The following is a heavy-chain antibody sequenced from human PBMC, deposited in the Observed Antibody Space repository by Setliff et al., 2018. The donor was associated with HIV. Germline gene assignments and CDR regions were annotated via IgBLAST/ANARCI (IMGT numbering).Heavy chain of an antibody. CDR1: GFTVSGYY. Sequence: PGESLKISCAASGFTVSGYYMAWVRQAPGKGLEWVYTIYSGGSTYHADSVKGRFTLSRDSSKNTLSLQMNSLRPEDTAVYYCARVRLYNAALDYWGQGTLVTVSS. CDR3: ARVRLYNAALDY. D-gene: IGHD3-10*01. J-gene: IGHJ4*02. V-gene: IGHV3-66*02. CDR2: IYSGGST.